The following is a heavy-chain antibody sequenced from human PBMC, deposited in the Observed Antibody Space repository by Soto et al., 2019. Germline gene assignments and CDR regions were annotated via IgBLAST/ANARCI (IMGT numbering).Heavy chain of an antibody. J-gene: IGHJ6*02. CDR3: ARVRGLRLSFYYYYYYGMDV. Sequence: PSETLSLTCAVYGGSFSGYYWSWIRQPPGKGLGWIGEINHSGSTNYNPSLKSRVTISVDTSKNQFSLKLSSVTAADTAVYYCARVRGLRLSFYYYYYYGMDVWGQGTTVTVSS. D-gene: IGHD5-12*01. CDR1: GGSFSGYY. V-gene: IGHV4-34*01. CDR2: INHSGST.